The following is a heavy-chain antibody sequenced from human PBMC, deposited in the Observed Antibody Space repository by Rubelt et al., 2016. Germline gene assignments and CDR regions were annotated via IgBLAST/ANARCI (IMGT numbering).Heavy chain of an antibody. J-gene: IGHJ4*02. V-gene: IGHV4-34*01. CDR3: ARTKSGSYFDR. D-gene: IGHD1-26*01. CDR1: GGSFSGYY. CDR2: IYYSGST. Sequence: QVQLQQWGAGLLKPSETLSLTCAVYGGSFSGYYCSWLRHPPATGLEWIGSIYYSGSTNYNPCLKSRVTISVDTSKNQFSLKVRSVTAADTAVDYGARTKSGSYFDRWGQGTLVTVSS.